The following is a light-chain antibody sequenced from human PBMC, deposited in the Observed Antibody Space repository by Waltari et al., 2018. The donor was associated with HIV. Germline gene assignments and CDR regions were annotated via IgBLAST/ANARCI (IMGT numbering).Light chain of an antibody. CDR2: TNT. V-gene: IGLV1-44*01. CDR1: SSNIGDIT. Sequence: QSVLTQPPSASRPPGQRVTISCSGSSSNIGDITLNWYQQLPGTAPKLLIYTNTQRPSGVPDRFSGSKSGTSDSLAISGLQSEDEADYYCATWDDSLNGHVVFGGGTKLTVL. J-gene: IGLJ2*01. CDR3: ATWDDSLNGHVV.